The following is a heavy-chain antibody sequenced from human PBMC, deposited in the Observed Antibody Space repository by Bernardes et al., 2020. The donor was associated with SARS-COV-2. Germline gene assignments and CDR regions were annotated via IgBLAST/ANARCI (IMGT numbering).Heavy chain of an antibody. CDR2: TYYRSKWYN. Sequence: SLTCAISGDSVSSNSGAWNWIRQSPSRGLEWLGRTYYRSKWYNDYAISVKTRITIKPDTSKNQFSLQLNSVTPEDTAVYYCARGRRAFDIWGQGTVVTVSS. V-gene: IGHV6-1*01. CDR3: ARGRRAFDI. CDR1: GDSVSSNSGA. J-gene: IGHJ3*02.